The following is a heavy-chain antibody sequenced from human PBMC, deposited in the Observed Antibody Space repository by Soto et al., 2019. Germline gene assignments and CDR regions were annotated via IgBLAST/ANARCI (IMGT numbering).Heavy chain of an antibody. Sequence: SETLSLTCTVSGGSISSYYWSWIRQPPGKGLEWIGYIYYSGSTNYNPSLKSRVTISVDTSKNQFSLKLSSVTAADTAVYYCAATPRSITRPQKSRMAFDIWGQGTMVTVSS. CDR3: AATPRSITRPQKSRMAFDI. CDR2: IYYSGST. J-gene: IGHJ3*02. CDR1: GGSISSYY. V-gene: IGHV4-59*01. D-gene: IGHD3-10*01.